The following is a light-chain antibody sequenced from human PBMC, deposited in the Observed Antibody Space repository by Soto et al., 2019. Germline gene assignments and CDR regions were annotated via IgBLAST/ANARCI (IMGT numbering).Light chain of an antibody. J-gene: IGKJ1*01. CDR2: GAS. CDR1: QSFSSSY. CDR3: QQYGSSPYWT. Sequence: EIVLTQSPGTLSLSPGERATLSCRASQSFSSSYLAWYQQKPVQTPRLLIYGASSRATGIPDRFSGSGSGTDFTLTISRLETEDFAVYYCQQYGSSPYWTFGQGTKVEIK. V-gene: IGKV3-20*01.